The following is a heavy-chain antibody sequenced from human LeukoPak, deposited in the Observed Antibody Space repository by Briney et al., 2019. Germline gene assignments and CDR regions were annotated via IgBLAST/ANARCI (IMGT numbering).Heavy chain of an antibody. V-gene: IGHV3-21*01. D-gene: IGHD1-26*01. CDR2: ITSSGTYT. CDR3: ARDPYSGTYGDTYYYYMDV. Sequence: GGSLRLSCAASGFSFSSYNMNWVRQTPGKGLEWVSSITSSGTYTFYADSVKGRFTISGDNARNSLYLQMNSLRAEDTAVYYCARDPYSGTYGDTYYYYMDVWGKGTTVTISS. CDR1: GFSFSSYN. J-gene: IGHJ6*03.